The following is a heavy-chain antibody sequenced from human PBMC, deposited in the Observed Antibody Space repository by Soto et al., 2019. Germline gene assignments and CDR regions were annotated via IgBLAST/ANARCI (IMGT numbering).Heavy chain of an antibody. D-gene: IGHD2-2*01. CDR2: ISYDGSNK. Sequence: GGSLRLSCAASGFTFSNHGMHWVRQAPGKGLEWVAVISYDGSNKYYADSVKGRFTISRDNSQDTLYLHMNILRAEDTAVYYCARDRAYYASTNAHWFQGTL. CDR3: ARDRAYYASTNAH. CDR1: GFTFSNHG. V-gene: IGHV3-30*03. J-gene: IGHJ4*02.